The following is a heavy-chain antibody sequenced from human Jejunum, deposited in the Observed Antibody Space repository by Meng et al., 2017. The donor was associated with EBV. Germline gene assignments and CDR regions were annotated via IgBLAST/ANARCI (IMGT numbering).Heavy chain of an antibody. J-gene: IGHJ4*02. CDR3: SHYIWGSYPAGAY. Sequence: LEESGPGLVKPSDTLSLTCARSGGSIISNDWLSWVRQPPGKGLEWIGDIYHSGIVNYNPSLKSRVTISVDKSKNQFSLSLTSVTAADTAVYYCSHYIWGSYPAGAYWGQGTLVTVSS. CDR2: IYHSGIV. V-gene: IGHV4-4*02. D-gene: IGHD3-16*02. CDR1: GGSIISNDW.